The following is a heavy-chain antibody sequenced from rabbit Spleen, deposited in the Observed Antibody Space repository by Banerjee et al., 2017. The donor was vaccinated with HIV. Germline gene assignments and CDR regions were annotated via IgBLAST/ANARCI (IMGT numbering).Heavy chain of an antibody. J-gene: IGHJ6*01. CDR1: GFSFSNKAV. CDR2: INIVTGKS. D-gene: IGHD8-1*01. CDR3: ARDSGTSFSSYGMDL. V-gene: IGHV1S45*01. Sequence: QEQLVESGGGLVKPEGSLKLSCTASGFSFSNKAVMCWVRQAPGKGLEWIACINIVTGKSVYASWAKGRFFMSRTSSTTVTLQMTSLTAADTATYFCARDSGTSFSSYGMDLWGPGTLVTVS.